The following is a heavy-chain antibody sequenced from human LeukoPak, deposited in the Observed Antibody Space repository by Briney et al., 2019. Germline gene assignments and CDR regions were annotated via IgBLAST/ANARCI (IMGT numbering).Heavy chain of an antibody. J-gene: IGHJ4*02. CDR1: GGSISSYY. CDR3: ARNKKDYYDSSGYYDYFDY. CDR2: IYYSGST. V-gene: IGHV4-59*08. Sequence: KASETLSLTCTVSGGSISSYYWSWIRQPPGKGLEWIGYIYYSGSTNYNPSLKSRVTISVDTSKNQFSLKLSSVTAADTAVYYCARNKKDYYDSSGYYDYFDYWGQGTLVTVSS. D-gene: IGHD3-22*01.